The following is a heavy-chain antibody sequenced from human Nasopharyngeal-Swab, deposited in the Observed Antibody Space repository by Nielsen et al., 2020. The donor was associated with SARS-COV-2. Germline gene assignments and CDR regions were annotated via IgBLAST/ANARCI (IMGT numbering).Heavy chain of an antibody. CDR2: INRNGGSS. CDR3: ARGFNNGPFDN. D-gene: IGHD1/OR15-1a*01. J-gene: IGHJ4*02. CDR1: GFTFSSYG. V-gene: IGHV3-20*04. Sequence: GESLKISCAASGFTFSSYGMHWVRQAPGKGLQWVSGINRNGGSSGYADSVKGRFTISRDNARNSLYLQMNSLRAEDTALYYCARGFNNGPFDNWGQGTLVTVSS.